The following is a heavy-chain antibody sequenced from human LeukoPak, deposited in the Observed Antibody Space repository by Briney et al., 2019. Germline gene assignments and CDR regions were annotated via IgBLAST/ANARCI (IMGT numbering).Heavy chain of an antibody. CDR2: LYSDDTT. CDR3: ARGGGYYAIDY. V-gene: IGHV3-53*01. Sequence: GGSLRLSCAASGFIVNSNYMNWVRQAPGKGLEWVSVLYSDDTTYYADSVKGRFTISRDNSKDTLYLQMNNLRAEDTAVYYCARGGGYYAIDYWGQGTLVTASS. D-gene: IGHD1-26*01. J-gene: IGHJ4*02. CDR1: GFIVNSNY.